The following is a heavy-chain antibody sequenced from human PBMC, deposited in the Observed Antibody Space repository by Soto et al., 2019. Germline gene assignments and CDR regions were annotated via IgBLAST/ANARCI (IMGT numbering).Heavy chain of an antibody. Sequence: ASVKVSCKASGYTFASHAMHWVRQAPGQRPEWMGWIIAGNGHTEYSQKFQGRVTITSDTSATTAYMELSSLTSEDTAVYYCARAFGTEVFDYWGQGSLVTISS. D-gene: IGHD1-1*01. J-gene: IGHJ4*02. CDR3: ARAFGTEVFDY. CDR1: GYTFASHA. V-gene: IGHV1-3*01. CDR2: IIAGNGHT.